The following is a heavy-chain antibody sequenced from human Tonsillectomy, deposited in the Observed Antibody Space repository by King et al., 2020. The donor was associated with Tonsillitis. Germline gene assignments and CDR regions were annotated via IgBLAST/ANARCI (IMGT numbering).Heavy chain of an antibody. CDR1: GYTFTTYG. V-gene: IGHV1-18*01. CDR2: ISAHNGNT. D-gene: IGHD3-22*01. J-gene: IGHJ4*02. CDR3: ALETTYYYDSSGYYYHFDY. Sequence: QLVQSGAEVKKPGASVKVSCKASGYTFTTYGISWVRQAPGQGLEWVGRISAHNGNTDYAQKYQGRITMITDTSTSTAYMELRSLRSDDTAVYYCALETTYYYDSSGYYYHFDYWGQGTLVIVSS.